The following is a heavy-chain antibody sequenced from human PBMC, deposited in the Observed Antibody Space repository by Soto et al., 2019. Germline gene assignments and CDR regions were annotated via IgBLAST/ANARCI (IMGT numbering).Heavy chain of an antibody. CDR1: GFSFSGFW. V-gene: IGHV3-74*01. CDR3: ARGKPSGYRFGPRNFFYYGLDV. Sequence: PGGSLRLSCAASGFSFSGFWMHWVRQAPGKGLVWVSRMITDVSTTYYADSVKGRFTISRDNAKSTLYLQMNSLRDEDTAVYFCARGKPSGYRFGPRNFFYYGLDVWGPGTTVTVSS. J-gene: IGHJ6*02. CDR2: MITDVSTT. D-gene: IGHD5-18*01.